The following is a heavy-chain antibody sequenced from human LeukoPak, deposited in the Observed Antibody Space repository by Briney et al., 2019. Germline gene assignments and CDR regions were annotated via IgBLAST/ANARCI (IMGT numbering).Heavy chain of an antibody. CDR2: IKEDGSDK. Sequence: GGSLRLSCAASGFTFSSYSMNWVRQAPGKGLEWVANIKEDGSDKNYVDSVKGRFTISRDNAKNSLYLQMNSLRAEDMAVYYCAAGSSGTYYYFGYWGQGTLVTVSS. CDR1: GFTFSSYS. J-gene: IGHJ4*02. CDR3: AAGSSGTYYYFGY. D-gene: IGHD6-19*01. V-gene: IGHV3-7*01.